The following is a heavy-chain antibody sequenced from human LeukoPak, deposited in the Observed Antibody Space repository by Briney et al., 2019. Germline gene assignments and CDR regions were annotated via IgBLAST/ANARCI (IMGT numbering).Heavy chain of an antibody. V-gene: IGHV1-69*13. D-gene: IGHD4-23*01. J-gene: IGHJ3*01. Sequence: AASVKVSCKASGGTFSSYAISWVRQAPGQGLKWMGGIIPLFGTANYAQQFRGRVTITADESTSTAYMELSSLRSEDTAVYYCASGKLLDTFDLWGQGTMVTVSS. CDR3: ASGKLLDTFDL. CDR1: GGTFSSYA. CDR2: IIPLFGTA.